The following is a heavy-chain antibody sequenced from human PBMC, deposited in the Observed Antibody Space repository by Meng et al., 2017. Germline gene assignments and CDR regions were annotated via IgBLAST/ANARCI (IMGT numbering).Heavy chain of an antibody. V-gene: IGHV3-30*04. D-gene: IGHD5-24*01. Sequence: VEPVGAGGGVVQPGRSLRLSCAAVGFTFSSYAMHWGRQAPGKGLEWVAVISYDGSNKYSADSVKGRFTISRDNSKNTLYLQMNSLRAEDTAVYYCARSEMATTCFDYWGQGTLVTVSS. J-gene: IGHJ4*02. CDR2: ISYDGSNK. CDR3: ARSEMATTCFDY. CDR1: GFTFSSYA.